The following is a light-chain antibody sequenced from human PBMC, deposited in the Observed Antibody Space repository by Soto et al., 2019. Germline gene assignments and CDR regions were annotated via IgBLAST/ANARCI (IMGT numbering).Light chain of an antibody. CDR1: QSVSSNY. J-gene: IGKJ1*01. Sequence: EVGLTQSPGTLSLSPGERATLSCRASQSVSSNYLAWYQQKPGQAPRPLIYGASSRATGIPYRFSGSGAGTDFTLTISRLEPEDFAVYYCQQYGSSPWTFGQGTKVDIK. CDR3: QQYGSSPWT. CDR2: GAS. V-gene: IGKV3-20*01.